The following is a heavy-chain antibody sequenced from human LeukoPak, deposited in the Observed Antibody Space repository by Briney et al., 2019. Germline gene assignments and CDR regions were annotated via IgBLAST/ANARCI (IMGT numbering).Heavy chain of an antibody. V-gene: IGHV4-4*07. Sequence: SETLSLTCTVSGGSISSYYWSWIRQPAGKGLEWIGRIYTSGSTNYNPSLKSRVTISVDKSKNQFSLKLSSVTAADTAVYYCARQERYYDFWSGYYTNWFDPWGQGTLVTVSS. CDR3: ARQERYYDFWSGYYTNWFDP. CDR1: GGSISSYY. CDR2: IYTSGST. D-gene: IGHD3-3*01. J-gene: IGHJ5*02.